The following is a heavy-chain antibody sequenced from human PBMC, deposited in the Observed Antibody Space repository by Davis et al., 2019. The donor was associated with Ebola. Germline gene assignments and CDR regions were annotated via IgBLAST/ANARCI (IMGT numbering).Heavy chain of an antibody. CDR1: GGTFSSYA. V-gene: IGHV1-69*06. CDR2: IIPIFGTA. Sequence: AASVKVSCKASGGTFSSYAISWVRQAPGQGLEWMGGIIPIFGTANYAQKFQGRVTITADKSTSTAYMELSSLRSEDTAVYYCARPLGASLTGITYYYGMDVWGQGTTVTVSS. J-gene: IGHJ6*02. CDR3: ARPLGASLTGITYYYGMDV. D-gene: IGHD1-7*01.